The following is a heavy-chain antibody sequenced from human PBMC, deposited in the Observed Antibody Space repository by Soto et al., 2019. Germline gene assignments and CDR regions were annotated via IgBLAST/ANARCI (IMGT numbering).Heavy chain of an antibody. D-gene: IGHD3-9*01. CDR3: VRVTLTGPYGMDV. J-gene: IGHJ6*02. Sequence: QVQLVQSGAEVKKPGASVKVSCKASGYTFTSYYMHWVRQAPGQGLEWMGMINPSGGSTSYAQKFQGRVTMTRDTSTSTVYMELSSLRSEDTAVYYCVRVTLTGPYGMDVWGLGTTVTVSS. CDR1: GYTFTSYY. V-gene: IGHV1-46*01. CDR2: INPSGGST.